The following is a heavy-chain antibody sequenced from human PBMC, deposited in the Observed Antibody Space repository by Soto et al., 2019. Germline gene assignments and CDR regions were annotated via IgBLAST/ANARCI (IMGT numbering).Heavy chain of an antibody. CDR1: GFTFRSFT. V-gene: IGHV3-21*01. D-gene: IGHD6-13*01. CDR3: TRDASRDSSARGWFDP. CDR2: ISSNSAYI. Sequence: GGSLRPSCAASGFTFRSFTMNWVGQSPGKGLEWVSTISSNSAYIYYTDALRGRFTISRDNAKNSLHLQMNSLRAEDTAVYYCTRDASRDSSARGWFDPWGPGTLVTVSS. J-gene: IGHJ5*02.